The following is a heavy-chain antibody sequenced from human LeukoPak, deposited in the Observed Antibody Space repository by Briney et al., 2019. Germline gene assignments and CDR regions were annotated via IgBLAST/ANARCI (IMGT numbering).Heavy chain of an antibody. D-gene: IGHD3-22*01. CDR3: AIHYYDSSGGLGWFDP. CDR1: GYSISSGYY. CDR2: IYHSGST. V-gene: IGHV4-38-2*02. J-gene: IGHJ5*02. Sequence: SETLSLTCTVSGYSISSGYYWGWIRQPPGKGLEWIGSIYHSGSTYYNPSLKSRVTISVDTSKNQFSLKLSSVTAADTAVYYCAIHYYDSSGGLGWFDPWGQGTLVTVSA.